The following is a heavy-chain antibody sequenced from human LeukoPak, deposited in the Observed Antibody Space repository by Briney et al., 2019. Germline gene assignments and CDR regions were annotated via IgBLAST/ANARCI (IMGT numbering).Heavy chain of an antibody. V-gene: IGHV3-15*01. J-gene: IGHJ3*02. CDR1: GFTFSNAW. CDR3: TTDRGDNDAFDI. D-gene: IGHD4-17*01. Sequence: GGSLRLSCAASGFTFSNAWMGWVRQAPGKGLEWVGRIKSKTDGGTTDYAAPVKGRFTISRDDSKNTLYLQMNSLKTEDTAVYYCTTDRGDNDAFDIWGQGTMVTVSS. CDR2: IKSKTDGGTT.